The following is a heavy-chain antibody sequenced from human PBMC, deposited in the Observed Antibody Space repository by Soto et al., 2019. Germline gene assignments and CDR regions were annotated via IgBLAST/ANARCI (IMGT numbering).Heavy chain of an antibody. V-gene: IGHV6-1*01. J-gene: IGHJ5*01. CDR1: GESVSTNSAT. D-gene: IGHD2-8*01. CDR3: ARLIGDSWLDS. Sequence: QVQLQQSGPGLVKPSQTLSLTCAISGESVSTNSATWDWIRQSPSRGLEWLGRKYYRSKWYHDSASSVKGRITINAHTSNPQLSLPLNSVTPDDTAVYYCARLIGDSWLDSWGQGTLVTVSS. CDR2: KYYRSKWYH.